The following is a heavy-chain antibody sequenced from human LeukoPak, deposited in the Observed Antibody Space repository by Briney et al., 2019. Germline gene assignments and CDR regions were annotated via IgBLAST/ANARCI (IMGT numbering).Heavy chain of an antibody. CDR2: IYYSGST. Sequence: SETLSLTCTVSGGSISSYYWSWIRQPPGKGLEWIGYIYYSGSTNYNPSLKSRVTISVDTSKNQFSLKLSSVTAADTAVYYCASYSSSILDYWGQGTLVSVSS. J-gene: IGHJ4*02. CDR1: GGSISSYY. V-gene: IGHV4-59*08. D-gene: IGHD6-6*01. CDR3: ASYSSSILDY.